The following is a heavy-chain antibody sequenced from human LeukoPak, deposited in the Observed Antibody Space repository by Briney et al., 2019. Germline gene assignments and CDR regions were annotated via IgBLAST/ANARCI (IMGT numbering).Heavy chain of an antibody. CDR3: AGGGSPHI. CDR2: LYTSGST. CDR1: GGSISNYF. J-gene: IGHJ3*02. V-gene: IGHV4-4*07. Sequence: SETLSLTCTVSGGSISNYFLNWVRQPAGKALEWIGRLYTSGSTNYNPSLKSRVTMSLDTSMTQFSLKLNSVTAADTAVYYCAGGGSPHIWGQGTMVTVSS. D-gene: IGHD1-26*01.